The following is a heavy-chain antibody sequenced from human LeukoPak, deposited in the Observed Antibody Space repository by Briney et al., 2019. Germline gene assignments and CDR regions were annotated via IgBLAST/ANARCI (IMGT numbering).Heavy chain of an antibody. Sequence: GGSLRLSCVASGFTVSNNYMMWVRQAPGKGLEWVSVIFIGGSTFYADSVKGRFTISRDSSKYTLFLHMNTLRAEDTAIYYCAKDRTVGASYWYFDLWGRGTLVTVSS. D-gene: IGHD1-26*01. CDR3: AKDRTVGASYWYFDL. V-gene: IGHV3-53*01. CDR1: GFTVSNNY. J-gene: IGHJ2*01. CDR2: IFIGGST.